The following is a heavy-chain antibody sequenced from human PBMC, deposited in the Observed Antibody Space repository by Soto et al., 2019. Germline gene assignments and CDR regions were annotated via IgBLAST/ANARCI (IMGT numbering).Heavy chain of an antibody. V-gene: IGHV4-34*01. J-gene: IGHJ6*02. Sequence: SETLSLTCAVYGGSFRGYYWSWIRQPPGKGLEWIGEINRSGSTNYNPSLKSRVTMSLDTSKNQFSLKLSSVTAAETAVYYCARAPPIAYYDSSGYYYGSPYYYYYGMDVWGQGPTVTVSS. CDR1: GGSFRGYY. D-gene: IGHD3-22*01. CDR2: INRSGST. CDR3: ARAPPIAYYDSSGYYYGSPYYYYYGMDV.